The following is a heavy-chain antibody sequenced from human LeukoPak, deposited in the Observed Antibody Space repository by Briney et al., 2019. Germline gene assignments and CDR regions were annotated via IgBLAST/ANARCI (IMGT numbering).Heavy chain of an antibody. CDR3: ARQHSSGYYSPHYYYGMDV. V-gene: IGHV1-2*02. D-gene: IGHD3-22*01. Sequence: SVKVSCKASGYTFTGYYMHWVRQAPGQGLEWMGWINPNSGGTNYAQKFQGRVTMTRDTSISTAYMELSRLRSDDTAVYYCARQHSSGYYSPHYYYGMDVWGQGTTVSLSS. CDR1: GYTFTGYY. J-gene: IGHJ6*02. CDR2: INPNSGGT.